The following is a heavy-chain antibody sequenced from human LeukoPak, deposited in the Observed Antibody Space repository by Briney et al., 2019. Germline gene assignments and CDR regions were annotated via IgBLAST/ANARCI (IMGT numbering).Heavy chain of an antibody. CDR2: IKQDGSEK. Sequence: GGSLRLSCAASGFTFSSFWMSWVRQAPGKGLEWVANIKQDGSEKYYVDSVKGRFTISRDNAKDSLYLQMNSLRAEDTAVYYCARYSSSHYYYYMDVWGKGTTATVSS. D-gene: IGHD6-6*01. CDR3: ARYSSSHYYYYMDV. V-gene: IGHV3-7*01. J-gene: IGHJ6*03. CDR1: GFTFSSFW.